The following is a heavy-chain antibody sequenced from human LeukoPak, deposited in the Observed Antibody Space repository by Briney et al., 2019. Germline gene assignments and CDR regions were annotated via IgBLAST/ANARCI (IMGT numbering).Heavy chain of an antibody. CDR1: GGSISSSSYY. J-gene: IGHJ4*02. V-gene: IGHV4-39*01. Sequence: SETLSLTCTVSGGSISSSSYYWGWIRQPPGKGLEWIGSTYYSGSTYYNPSLKSRVTISVDTSKNQFSLKLSSVTAADTAVYYCARGGRAYVFDYWGQGTLVTVSS. CDR2: TYYSGST. D-gene: IGHD5-12*01. CDR3: ARGGRAYVFDY.